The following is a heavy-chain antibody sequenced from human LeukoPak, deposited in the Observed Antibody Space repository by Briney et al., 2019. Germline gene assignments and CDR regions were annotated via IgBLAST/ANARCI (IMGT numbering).Heavy chain of an antibody. J-gene: IGHJ4*02. CDR1: GFTFSSYA. V-gene: IGHV3-30*04. CDR2: ISYDGSNR. Sequence: GTSLRLSCAASGFTFSSYAMHWVRQAPGKGLEWVAAISYDGSNRYYADSVKGRFTISRDNSKNTLYLQMNSLRAEDTAVYYCAKDGDLGYCSGGSCYLAYFDYWGQGTLVTVSS. D-gene: IGHD2-15*01. CDR3: AKDGDLGYCSGGSCYLAYFDY.